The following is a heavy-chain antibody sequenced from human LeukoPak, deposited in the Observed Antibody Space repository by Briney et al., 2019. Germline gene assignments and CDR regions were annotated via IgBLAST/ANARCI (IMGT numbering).Heavy chain of an antibody. Sequence: SETLSLTCTVSGGSITTYYWTWIRQPPGEGLEWIGYINYSGSTNYNPSLKSRVTISVDTSKNQFSLKLSSVTAADTAVYYCARAQLNLLVDFGMDVWGQGQRSPSP. CDR1: GGSITTYY. CDR3: ARAQLNLLVDFGMDV. D-gene: IGHD1-1*01. J-gene: IGHJ6*02. CDR2: INYSGST. V-gene: IGHV4-59*01.